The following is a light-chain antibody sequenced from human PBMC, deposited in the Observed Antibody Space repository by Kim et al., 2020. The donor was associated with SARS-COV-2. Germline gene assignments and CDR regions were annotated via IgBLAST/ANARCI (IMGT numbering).Light chain of an antibody. V-gene: IGKV3-11*01. CDR2: DAS. J-gene: IGKJ4*01. CDR1: QSFSSD. Sequence: EIVLTQSPATLSLSPGERATLSCRASQSFSSDLAWYQQKPGQAPRLLIYDASNRATGIPARFSGSGSGTDFTLTISSLEPEDFAVYYCQQRSNWPFTFGGGTKVDIK. CDR3: QQRSNWPFT.